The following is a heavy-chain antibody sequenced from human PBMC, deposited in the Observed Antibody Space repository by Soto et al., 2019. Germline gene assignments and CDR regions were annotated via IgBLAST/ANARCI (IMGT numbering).Heavy chain of an antibody. Sequence: QVQLQESGPGLVKPSLTLSLTCTVSGGSINSGGYCWSWIRQHPGKGLDWIGCISYGGSTSYNPSLKSRVTISVDTSKNQFALKLTSVTAADTAVYYCSRGILVWGQGALITVSS. CDR1: GGSINSGGYC. CDR3: SRGILV. J-gene: IGHJ4*02. D-gene: IGHD5-18*01. V-gene: IGHV4-31*03. CDR2: ISYGGST.